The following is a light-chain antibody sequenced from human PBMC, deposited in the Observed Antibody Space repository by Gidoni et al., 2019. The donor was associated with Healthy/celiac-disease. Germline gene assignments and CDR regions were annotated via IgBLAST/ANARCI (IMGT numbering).Light chain of an antibody. V-gene: IGKV3-11*01. CDR2: DAP. Sequence: EIVLTQSPATLSLSPGERATLSCRASQSVSSYLAWYQQKPGQAPRLLIYDAPNRATGIPARFSGSGSGTDFTLTISSLEPEDFAVYYCQQRSNWYTFXQXTKLEIK. CDR1: QSVSSY. J-gene: IGKJ2*01. CDR3: QQRSNWYT.